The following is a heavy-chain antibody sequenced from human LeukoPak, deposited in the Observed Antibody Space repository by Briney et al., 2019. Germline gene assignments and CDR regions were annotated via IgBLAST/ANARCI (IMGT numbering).Heavy chain of an antibody. Sequence: ASVKVSCKASGYTFTGYYMHWVRQAPGQGLEWMGWINPNSGGTNYAQKFQGRVTMTRDTSISTAYMELSRLRPDDAAVYYCARDSTTVTGAPFDYWGQGTLVTVPS. J-gene: IGHJ4*02. CDR1: GYTFTGYY. CDR3: ARDSTTVTGAPFDY. CDR2: INPNSGGT. D-gene: IGHD4-11*01. V-gene: IGHV1-2*02.